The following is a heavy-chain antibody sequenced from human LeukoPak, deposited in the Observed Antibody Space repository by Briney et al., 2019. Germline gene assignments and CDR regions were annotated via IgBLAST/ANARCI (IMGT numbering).Heavy chain of an antibody. D-gene: IGHD4-17*01. CDR2: IYYSGTT. CDR1: GGSISSSSDY. J-gene: IGHJ5*01. V-gene: IGHV4-39*01. CDR3: ARSKLRLDP. Sequence: SETLSLTCTVSGGSISSSSDYWGWIRQPPGKGLEWIGSIYYSGTTYYNPSLKSRVTISVDTSKNQFSLKLTSVTATDTAVYYCARSKLRLDPWGQGPLVTVSS.